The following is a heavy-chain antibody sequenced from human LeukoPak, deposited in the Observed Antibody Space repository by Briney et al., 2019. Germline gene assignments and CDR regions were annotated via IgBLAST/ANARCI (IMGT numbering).Heavy chain of an antibody. CDR2: IIPILGIA. CDR1: GGTFTSYA. J-gene: IGHJ4*02. D-gene: IGHD6-19*01. V-gene: IGHV1-69*04. CDR3: ARSAVAGTSSFDY. Sequence: VASVKVSCKASGGTFTSYAISWVRQAPGQGLEWMGRIIPILGIANYAQKFQGRVTITADKSTSTAYMELSSLRSEDTAVYYCARSAVAGTSSFDYWGQGTLVTVSS.